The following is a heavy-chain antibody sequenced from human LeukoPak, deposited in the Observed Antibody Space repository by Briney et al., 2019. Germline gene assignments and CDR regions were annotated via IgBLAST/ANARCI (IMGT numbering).Heavy chain of an antibody. CDR2: IRYDGSNK. J-gene: IGHJ3*02. Sequence: GGSLRLSCAASGFTFSSYGMHWVRQAPGKGLEWVAFIRYDGSNKYYADSVKGRFTISRDNSKNTLYLQMNSLRAEDTAVYYCAKDLYYGDSYAFDIWGQGTMVTVSS. CDR3: AKDLYYGDSYAFDI. V-gene: IGHV3-30*02. CDR1: GFTFSSYG. D-gene: IGHD4-17*01.